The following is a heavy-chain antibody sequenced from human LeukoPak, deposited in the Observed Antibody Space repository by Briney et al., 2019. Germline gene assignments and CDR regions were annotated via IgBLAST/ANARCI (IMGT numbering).Heavy chain of an antibody. Sequence: GGSLRLSCAASGFTISSYWLSWVRQAPGRGLEWVASIEQDGSQKYYVDSVSGRFTISRDNAKNSVYLQTNSLRVEDTAVYYCARNSGSNPFDYWGQGTLVTVSS. V-gene: IGHV3-7*01. CDR3: ARNSGSNPFDY. D-gene: IGHD1-26*01. CDR2: IEQDGSQK. CDR1: GFTISSYW. J-gene: IGHJ4*02.